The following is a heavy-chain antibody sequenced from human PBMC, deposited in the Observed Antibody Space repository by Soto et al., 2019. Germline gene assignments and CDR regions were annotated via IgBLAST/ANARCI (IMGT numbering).Heavy chain of an antibody. D-gene: IGHD3-22*01. CDR3: ARSSGSYRPFDS. CDR1: GFTFSDYY. CDR2: ISGGGNP. V-gene: IGHV3-11*04. J-gene: IGHJ4*02. Sequence: GGSLRLSCAASGFTFSDYYMNWVRQAPGRGLEWISYISGGGNPIYTDSVKGRFTISRDNAKNSLYLQMNSLSAEDTALYYCARSSGSYRPFDSWGQGTLVTVSS.